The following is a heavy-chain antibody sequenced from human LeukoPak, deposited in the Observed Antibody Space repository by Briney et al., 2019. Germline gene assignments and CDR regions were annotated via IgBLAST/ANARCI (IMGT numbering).Heavy chain of an antibody. CDR1: GGSISSGGYY. V-gene: IGHV4-31*03. CDR2: IYNSGNT. CDR3: ARREPAAIRGGLDY. Sequence: TSETLSLTCTVSGGSISSGGYYWTWIRQHPGKGLEWIGYIYNSGNTYYNPSLKSRVTISVDTSKNQLSLMLSSVTDADTAVYYCARREPAAIRGGLDYWGQGTLVTVPS. D-gene: IGHD2-2*02. J-gene: IGHJ4*02.